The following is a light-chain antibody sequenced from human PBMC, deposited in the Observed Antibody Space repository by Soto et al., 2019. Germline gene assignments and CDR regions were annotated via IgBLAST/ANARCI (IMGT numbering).Light chain of an antibody. CDR1: QGIIDY. V-gene: IGKV1-27*01. CDR2: AAS. Sequence: DIQMTQSPSSLSASVGDTVAITCRASQGIIDYLAWFQQRPGKAPKLLIYAASTLHTGVPSRFSGSGAGTDFTLTISSLQPEDAATYDCQKYDSAPHTFGQGTKVEIK. CDR3: QKYDSAPHT. J-gene: IGKJ1*01.